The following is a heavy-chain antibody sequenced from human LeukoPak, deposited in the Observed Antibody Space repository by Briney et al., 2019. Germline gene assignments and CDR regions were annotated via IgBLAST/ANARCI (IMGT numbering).Heavy chain of an antibody. D-gene: IGHD3-9*01. J-gene: IGHJ4*02. Sequence: GGSLRLSCAASGFTFSSYAMHWVRQAPGKGLEWVAVISYDGSNKYYADSVKGRFTISRDNSKNTLYLQMNSLRAEDTAVYYCARRGFDWLSLDYWSQGTLVTVSS. CDR1: GFTFSSYA. CDR3: ARRGFDWLSLDY. V-gene: IGHV3-30-3*01. CDR2: ISYDGSNK.